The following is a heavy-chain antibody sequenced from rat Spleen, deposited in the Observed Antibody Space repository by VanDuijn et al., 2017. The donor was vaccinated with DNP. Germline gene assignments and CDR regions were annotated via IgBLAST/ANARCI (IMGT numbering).Heavy chain of an antibody. D-gene: IGHD1-2*01. CDR3: ARSHYSSYNYYVMDA. V-gene: IGHV2-32*01. J-gene: IGHJ4*01. CDR2: IWGDGRT. CDR1: GCSFTSSG. Sequence: QVQLKESGPGLVQPSQTLSLTCTVSGCSFTSSGVSWVRQPPGKGLEWMGVIWGDGRTAYNSALKSRLSISRDTSKSQVFLKMSSLKTEDTATYYCARSHYSSYNYYVMDAWGQG.